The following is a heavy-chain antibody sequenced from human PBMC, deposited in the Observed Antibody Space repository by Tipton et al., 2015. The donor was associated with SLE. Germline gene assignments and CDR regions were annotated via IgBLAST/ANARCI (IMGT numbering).Heavy chain of an antibody. CDR1: GGSISSSSYY. D-gene: IGHD6-19*01. V-gene: IGHV4-39*07. J-gene: IGHJ4*02. CDR3: ARELNSSGWFPFDY. Sequence: TLSLTCTVSGGSISSSSYYWGWIRQPPGKGLGWIGSIYYSGSTYYNPSLKSRNTISVDTSKNQFSLKLSSVTAADTAGYYCARELNSSGWFPFDYWGQGTLVTVSS. CDR2: IYYSGST.